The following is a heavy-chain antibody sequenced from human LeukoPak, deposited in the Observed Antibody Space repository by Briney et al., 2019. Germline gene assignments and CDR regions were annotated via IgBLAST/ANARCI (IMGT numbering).Heavy chain of an antibody. CDR1: GGSISSYY. J-gene: IGHJ6*03. CDR3: AWTGPDYYYYYMDV. V-gene: IGHV4-59*01. CDR2: IYYSGST. Sequence: SETLSLTCTVSGGSISSYYWSWIRQPPGKGLEWIGYIYYSGSTNYNPSLKSRVTISVDTSKNQFSLKLSSVIAADTAVYYCAWTGPDYYYYYMDVWGKGTTVTVSS. D-gene: IGHD3/OR15-3a*01.